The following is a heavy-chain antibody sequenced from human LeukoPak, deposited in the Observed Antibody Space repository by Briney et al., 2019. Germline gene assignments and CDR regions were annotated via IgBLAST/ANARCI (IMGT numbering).Heavy chain of an antibody. J-gene: IGHJ6*02. CDR2: IDGDGGNT. D-gene: IGHD2-2*01. CDR1: GFIFSSFA. V-gene: IGHV3-23*01. Sequence: GGSLRLSCAVSGFIFSSFAMSWVRQAPGKGLEWVSGIDGDGGNTWNADSVKGRFTISRDNSKNTLYLQMNSLRAEDTAVYYCAKDLAPWDIVVVPAALDVWGQGTTVTVSS. CDR3: AKDLAPWDIVVVPAALDV.